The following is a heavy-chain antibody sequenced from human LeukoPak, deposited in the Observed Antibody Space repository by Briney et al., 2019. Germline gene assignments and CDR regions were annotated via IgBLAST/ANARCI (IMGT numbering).Heavy chain of an antibody. D-gene: IGHD3-22*01. CDR1: GFTFSGSA. V-gene: IGHV3-73*01. CDR2: IRSKANSYAT. CDR3: TRPRWGYCDSSGYNDAFDI. J-gene: IGHJ3*02. Sequence: GGSLRLSCAASGFTFSGSAMHWVRQASGKGLEWVGRIRSKANSYATAYAASVKGRFTISRDDSKNTAYLQMNSLKTEDTAVYYCTRPRWGYCDSSGYNDAFDIWGRGTMVTVSS.